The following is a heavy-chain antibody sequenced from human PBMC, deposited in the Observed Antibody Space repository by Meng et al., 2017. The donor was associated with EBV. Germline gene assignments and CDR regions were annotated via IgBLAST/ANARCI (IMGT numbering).Heavy chain of an antibody. Sequence: QGQLGQSGPEVKKPGASVKVSCKASGNTFTSYYMHWVRQAPGQGLEWMGRINPNSGGTNYAQKFQGRVTMTRDTSISTAYMELSRLRSDDTAVYYCARVGIAVAGTGDYWGQGTLVTVSS. CDR3: ARVGIAVAGTGDY. D-gene: IGHD6-19*01. CDR2: INPNSGGT. V-gene: IGHV1-2*06. CDR1: GNTFTSYY. J-gene: IGHJ4*02.